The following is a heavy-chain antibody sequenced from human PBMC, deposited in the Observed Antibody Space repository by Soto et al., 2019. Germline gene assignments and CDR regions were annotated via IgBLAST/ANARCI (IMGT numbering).Heavy chain of an antibody. V-gene: IGHV3-33*01. CDR1: GFTFISYG. CDR3: ARPLYYYDSSGYYPYYFDY. CDR2: IWYDGSNK. Sequence: WGSLRLSCAASGFTFISYGMHFFRHSPFKWLEWVAVIWYDGSNKYYADSVKGRFTISRDNSKNTLYLQMNSLRAEDTAVYYCARPLYYYDSSGYYPYYFDYWGQGTLVTVSS. D-gene: IGHD3-22*01. J-gene: IGHJ4*02.